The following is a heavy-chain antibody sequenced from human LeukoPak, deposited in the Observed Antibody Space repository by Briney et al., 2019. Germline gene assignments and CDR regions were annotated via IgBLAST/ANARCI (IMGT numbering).Heavy chain of an antibody. Sequence: SETLSLPCAVYGGSFSGYYWSWIRQPPGKGLEWIGGINHSGSTNYNPSLKSRVTISVDTSKNQFSLKLSSVTAADTAVYYCARGAIVVVPAAAYYFDYWGQGTLVTVSS. J-gene: IGHJ4*02. D-gene: IGHD2-2*01. CDR1: GGSFSGYY. V-gene: IGHV4-34*01. CDR3: ARGAIVVVPAAAYYFDY. CDR2: INHSGST.